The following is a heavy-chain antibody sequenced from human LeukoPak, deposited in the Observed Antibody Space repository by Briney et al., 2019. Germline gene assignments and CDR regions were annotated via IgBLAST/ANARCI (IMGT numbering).Heavy chain of an antibody. CDR2: TYSTGST. J-gene: IGHJ5*02. Sequence: SETLSLTCTVSGGSINSNYWYWIRQPPGKGLEYIGYTYSTGSTDYNPSLESRVTISIDTSKNQFSLKLSSVTAADTAVHYCAKRAITNAGNLWFDPWGQGTLVTVSS. V-gene: IGHV4-59*08. CDR1: GGSINSNY. CDR3: AKRAITNAGNLWFDP. D-gene: IGHD4-23*01.